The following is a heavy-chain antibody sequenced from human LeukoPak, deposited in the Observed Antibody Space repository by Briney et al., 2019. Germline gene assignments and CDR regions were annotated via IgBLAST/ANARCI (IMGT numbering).Heavy chain of an antibody. V-gene: IGHV1-2*06. J-gene: IGHJ4*02. D-gene: IGHD7-27*01. CDR1: GYTFIGYF. CDR3: ARDLSSTSNWEFDY. Sequence: ASVKVSCKASGYTFIGYFLHWVRQARGQGPEWMGRINCNSGVTEYGHNFQGRVTMTRDTSINTAYMEVTRLISDDTAIYYCARDLSSTSNWEFDYWGQGTLVTVSS. CDR2: INCNSGVT.